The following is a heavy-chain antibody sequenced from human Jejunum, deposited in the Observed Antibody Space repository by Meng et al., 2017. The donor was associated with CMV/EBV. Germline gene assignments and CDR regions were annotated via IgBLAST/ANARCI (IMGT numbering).Heavy chain of an antibody. Sequence: NYCMSWVRQATGKGLEWVANIKEDGSEEYYVDSVKGRFTISRDNAKNSLYLQMNSLRAEDTAVYYCARQVAGTRGYYYYYYGMDVWGQGTTVTVSS. CDR2: IKEDGSEE. CDR3: ARQVAGTRGYYYYYYGMDV. D-gene: IGHD6-19*01. CDR1: NYC. V-gene: IGHV3-7*01. J-gene: IGHJ6*02.